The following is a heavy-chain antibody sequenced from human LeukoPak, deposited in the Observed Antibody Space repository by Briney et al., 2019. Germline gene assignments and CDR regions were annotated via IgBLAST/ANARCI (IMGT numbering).Heavy chain of an antibody. Sequence: GGSLRLSCAASGFTFSSYAMNWVRQAPGKGLEYVSAISSNGGSTYYANSVKGRFTISRDNSKNTLYLQMGSLRAEDMAVYYCGREELELLDAFDIWGQGTMVTVSS. D-gene: IGHD1-7*01. CDR1: GFTFSSYA. CDR3: GREELELLDAFDI. V-gene: IGHV3-64*01. J-gene: IGHJ3*02. CDR2: ISSNGGST.